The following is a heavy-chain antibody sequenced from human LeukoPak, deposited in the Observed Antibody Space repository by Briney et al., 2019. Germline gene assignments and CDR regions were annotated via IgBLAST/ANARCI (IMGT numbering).Heavy chain of an antibody. CDR2: ISGTGGST. V-gene: IGHV3-23*01. Sequence: SGGTLRLSCAASGFTFSSYGLSWVRQAPGKGLEWVSAISGTGGSTYYADSVKGRFTISRDNSKNTLYLQMNSLRAEDTAVYYCAKDPLSSDILTGYYDYWGQGTLVTVSS. J-gene: IGHJ4*02. CDR3: AKDPLSSDILTGYYDY. CDR1: GFTFSSYG. D-gene: IGHD3-9*01.